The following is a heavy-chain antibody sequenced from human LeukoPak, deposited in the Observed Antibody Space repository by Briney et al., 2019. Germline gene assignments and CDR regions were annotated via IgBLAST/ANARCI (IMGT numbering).Heavy chain of an antibody. CDR3: AREGMALVNSDY. D-gene: IGHD4-23*01. CDR2: ISSSSSSTI. V-gene: IGHV3-48*04. J-gene: IGHJ4*02. CDR1: GFTFSSYS. Sequence: AGGSLRLSCAASGFTFSSYSMNWVRQAPGKGLEWVSYISSSSSSTIYYADSVKGRFTISRDNAKNTLYLQMNSLRGEDTAVYYCAREGMALVNSDYWGQGTLVTVSS.